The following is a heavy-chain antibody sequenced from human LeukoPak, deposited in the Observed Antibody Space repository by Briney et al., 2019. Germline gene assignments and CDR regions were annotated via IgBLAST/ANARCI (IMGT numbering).Heavy chain of an antibody. J-gene: IGHJ5*02. D-gene: IGHD3-16*02. CDR3: ARLSTRGNWFDP. CDR1: GYTFTSYY. Sequence: ASVKVSCKASGYTFTSYYMHWVRQVPGQGLEWMGIINPSGGSTSYAQKFQGRVTMTRDMSTSTVYMELSSLRSEDTAVYYCARLSTRGNWFDPWGQGTLVTVSS. V-gene: IGHV1-46*01. CDR2: INPSGGST.